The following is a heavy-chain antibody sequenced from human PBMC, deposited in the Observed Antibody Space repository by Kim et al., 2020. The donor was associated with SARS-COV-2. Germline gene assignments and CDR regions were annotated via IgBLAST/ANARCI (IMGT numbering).Heavy chain of an antibody. D-gene: IGHD2-15*01. V-gene: IGHV4-59*01. J-gene: IGHJ4*02. Sequence: SPPLTSRVTLSVDTSKNQFSLQLSSVTAADTAVYYCAREGRGRRGSAGDYWGQGTLVTVSS. CDR3: AREGRGRRGSAGDY.